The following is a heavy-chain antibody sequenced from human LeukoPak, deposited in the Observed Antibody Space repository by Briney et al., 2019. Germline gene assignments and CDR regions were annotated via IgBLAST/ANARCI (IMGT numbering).Heavy chain of an antibody. CDR2: ISAYNGNT. Sequence: ASVKVSCKASGYTFTSYGISWVRQAPGQGLEWMGWISAYNGNTNYAQKLQGRVTMTTDTSTSTAYMELRSLRSDDTAVYHCARATMVRGVIFWFDPWGQGTLVTVSS. D-gene: IGHD3-10*01. CDR3: ARATMVRGVIFWFDP. V-gene: IGHV1-18*01. CDR1: GYTFTSYG. J-gene: IGHJ5*02.